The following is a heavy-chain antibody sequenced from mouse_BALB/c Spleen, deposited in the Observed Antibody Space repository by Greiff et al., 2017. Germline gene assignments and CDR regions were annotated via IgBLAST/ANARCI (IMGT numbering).Heavy chain of an antibody. J-gene: IGHJ1*01. Sequence: EVQLQESGPELVKPGASVKMSCKASGYTFTSYVMHWVKQKPGQGLEWIGYINPYNDGTKYNEKFKGKATLTSDKSSSTAYMELSSLTSEDSAVYYCAPSYDGDWYCDVWGAGTTVTVSS. CDR2: INPYNDGT. CDR1: GYTFTSYV. D-gene: IGHD2-3*01. V-gene: IGHV1-14*01. CDR3: APSYDGDWYCDV.